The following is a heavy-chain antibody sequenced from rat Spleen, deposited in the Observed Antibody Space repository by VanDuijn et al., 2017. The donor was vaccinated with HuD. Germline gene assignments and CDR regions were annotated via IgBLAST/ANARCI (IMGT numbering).Heavy chain of an antibody. J-gene: IGHJ2*01. CDR3: ARHGYNSYVDY. CDR1: GFTFSDYG. CDR2: ISSDGRRN. D-gene: IGHD1-9*01. V-gene: IGHV5-29*01. Sequence: EVQLVESGGGLVQPGRSLKLSCAASGFTFSDYGVAWVRQAPTKGLEWVATISSDGRRNYYRDSVKGRFTISRDSAKSSLYLQMDSLRSEDAATYYCARHGYNSYVDYWGQGVMVTVSS.